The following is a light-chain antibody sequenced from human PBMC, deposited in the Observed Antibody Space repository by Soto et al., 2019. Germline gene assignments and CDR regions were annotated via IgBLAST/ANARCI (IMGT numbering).Light chain of an antibody. V-gene: IGKV1-5*03. CDR3: QQYNSYSQFT. CDR2: KAS. J-gene: IGKJ3*01. Sequence: DIQMTQSPSTLSASVGDRVTITCRASQSIKNWLAWYQQEPGEAPKLLIYKASTLESGVPSRFSGSGSGTEFTLTISCLQPDDVATYYCQQYNSYSQFTFGPGTKVDIK. CDR1: QSIKNW.